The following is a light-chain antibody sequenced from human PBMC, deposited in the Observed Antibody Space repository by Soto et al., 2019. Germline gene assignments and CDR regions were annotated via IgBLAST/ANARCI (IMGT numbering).Light chain of an antibody. V-gene: IGLV2-23*01. CDR2: EGS. CDR1: ISDVGSYNL. CDR3: CSYAGGYTWV. Sequence: QSALTQPASVSGSLGQSITVSCTGTISDVGSYNLVSWYQQYPGKAPKLLIYEGSKRPLGVSNRFSGSKSDNTASLTISGLQAEDDAEYYCCSYAGGYTWVFGGGTQLTVL. J-gene: IGLJ3*02.